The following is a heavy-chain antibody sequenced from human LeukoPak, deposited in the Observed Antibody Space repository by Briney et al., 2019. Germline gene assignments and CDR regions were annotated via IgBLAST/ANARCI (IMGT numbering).Heavy chain of an antibody. V-gene: IGHV3-23*03. CDR2: IYSGGAI. D-gene: IGHD6-6*01. CDR3: AKNTQYSGYYDC. CDR1: GFTFSNYG. Sequence: GGSLRLSCAASGFTFSNYGMNWVRQAPGKGLEWVSLIYSGGAIRYADSVKGRFTISRDSSKNTLFLQMNDLTVEDTARYYCAKNTQYSGYYDCWGQGTLVAVSS. J-gene: IGHJ4*02.